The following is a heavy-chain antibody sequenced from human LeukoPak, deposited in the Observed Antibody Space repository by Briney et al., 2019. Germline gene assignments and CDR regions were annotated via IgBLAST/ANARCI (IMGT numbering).Heavy chain of an antibody. J-gene: IGHJ4*02. Sequence: GGSLRLSCAASGFTFDDYAMHWVRQAPGKGLEWVSGISWNSGSIGYADSVKGRFTISRGNAKNSLYLQMNSLRAEDTALYYCAKDRRRAVAGLFDYWGQGTLVTVSS. CDR1: GFTFDDYA. V-gene: IGHV3-9*01. D-gene: IGHD6-19*01. CDR3: AKDRRRAVAGLFDY. CDR2: ISWNSGSI.